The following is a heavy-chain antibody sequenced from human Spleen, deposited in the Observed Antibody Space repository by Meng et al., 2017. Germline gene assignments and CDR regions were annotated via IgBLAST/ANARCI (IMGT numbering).Heavy chain of an antibody. J-gene: IGHJ4*02. CDR3: ARDLNGDRGIYFDY. CDR2: IRVGNDET. V-gene: IGHV1-3*01. CDR1: GVTFYTDT. D-gene: IGHD3-10*01. Sequence: QVQLVRSGAEVKKPGSALKVSCKASGVTFYTDTTTWVRQAPGQRLEWMGWIRVGNDETHYSQKFQGRVTISRDTSASTAYMELSSLRSEDTAIYYCARDLNGDRGIYFDYWGQGTLVTVSS.